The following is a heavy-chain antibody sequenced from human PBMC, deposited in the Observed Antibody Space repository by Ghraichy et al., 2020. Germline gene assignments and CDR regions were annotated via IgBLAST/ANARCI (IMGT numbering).Heavy chain of an antibody. V-gene: IGHV3-74*01. J-gene: IGHJ4*02. CDR3: VRVGPPLAPN. CDR1: GFTFSNYW. CDR2: INYDGSGT. Sequence: GGSLRLSCAASGFTFSNYWMHWVRQAPGKGLVWVSHINYDGSGTSYADSVKGRFTISRDNAKNTLYLQMNSLRAEDTAVYYCVRVGPPLAPNWGQGTLVTVSS. D-gene: IGHD2-15*01.